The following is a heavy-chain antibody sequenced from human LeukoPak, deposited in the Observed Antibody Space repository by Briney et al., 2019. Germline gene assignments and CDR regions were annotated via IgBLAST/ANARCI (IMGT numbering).Heavy chain of an antibody. CDR2: IYWNDDK. D-gene: IGHD2-2*01. J-gene: IGHJ3*02. CDR3: AHRVRYCSSTSCYPNRAFDI. CDR1: GFSLSTSGVG. V-gene: IGHV2-5*01. Sequence: ESGPTLVKPTQTLTLTCTFSGFSLSTSGVGVGWIRQPPGKALEWLALIYWNDDKRYSPSLKSRLTITKDTSKNQVVLTMTNMDPVDTATYYCAHRVRYCSSTSCYPNRAFDIWGQGTMVTVSS.